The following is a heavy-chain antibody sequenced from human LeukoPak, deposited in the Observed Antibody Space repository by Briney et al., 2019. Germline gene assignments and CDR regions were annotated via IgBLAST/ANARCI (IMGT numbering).Heavy chain of an antibody. J-gene: IGHJ4*02. CDR3: ARDLERYYDLEGRSGY. CDR1: GYTFTSYG. CDR2: ISAHNGNA. V-gene: IGHV1-18*01. Sequence: ASVKVSCKTSGYTFTSYGINWVRQAPGQGLEWMGRISAHNGNANYAQKFQGRVTMTTDTLATTAYMELRSLRSDDTAVYYCARDLERYYDLEGRSGYWGQGTLVTVSS. D-gene: IGHD3-3*01.